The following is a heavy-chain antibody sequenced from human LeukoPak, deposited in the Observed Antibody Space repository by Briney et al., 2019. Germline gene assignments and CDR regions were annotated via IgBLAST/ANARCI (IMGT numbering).Heavy chain of an antibody. CDR2: IKSKIGGGTT. V-gene: IGHV3-15*01. J-gene: IGHJ6*03. CDR3: TTDHQTTVSPYYYYYYMDV. D-gene: IGHD4-11*01. Sequence: GGTLSLSCAASGFTFTNAWMSWVRQAPGKGLEWGGRIKSKIGGGTTDYAAPVKGRFTISRDDSNNTLYLQMNRLKTEHTAVYYCTTDHQTTVSPYYYYYYMDVWARGTTVTVSS. CDR1: GFTFTNAW.